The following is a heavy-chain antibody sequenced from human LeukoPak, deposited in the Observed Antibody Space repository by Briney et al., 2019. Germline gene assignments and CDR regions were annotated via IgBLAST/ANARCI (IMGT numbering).Heavy chain of an antibody. Sequence: SVKVSCKASGGTFSSYAISWMRQAPGQGLEWMGRIVPILGIANYAQKFQGRVTMTRDTSTSTVYMELSSLRSEDTAVYYCARADYDFWSGPTYYFDYWGQGTLVTVSS. CDR3: ARADYDFWSGPTYYFDY. J-gene: IGHJ4*02. D-gene: IGHD3-3*01. V-gene: IGHV1-69*04. CDR2: IVPILGIA. CDR1: GGTFSSYA.